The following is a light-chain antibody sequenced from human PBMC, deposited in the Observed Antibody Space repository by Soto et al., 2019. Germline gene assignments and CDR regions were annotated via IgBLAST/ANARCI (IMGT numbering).Light chain of an antibody. Sequence: EIVLTQSPGTLSLSPGERATLSCRASQSVSSSYLAWYQQKPGQAPRLLIYGASSRATGIPARFSGSGSGTDFTLTISRLAPEDFAVYFCQQYGRSPLTFGQGTPLEIK. CDR3: QQYGRSPLT. CDR2: GAS. V-gene: IGKV3-20*01. CDR1: QSVSSSY. J-gene: IGKJ5*01.